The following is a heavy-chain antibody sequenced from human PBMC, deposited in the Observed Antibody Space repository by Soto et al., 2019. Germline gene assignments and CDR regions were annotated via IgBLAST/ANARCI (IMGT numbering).Heavy chain of an antibody. D-gene: IGHD3-3*01. Sequence: QVQLVESGGGVVQPGRSLRLSCAASGFTFSSYGMHWVRQAPGKGLEWVAVISYDGSKKYYADSVKGRFTISRDNSKNTLYLQMNSLRVEDTAVYYCAKDGAYYDFWSGYGEMGWFDPWGQGTLVTVSS. J-gene: IGHJ5*02. CDR1: GFTFSSYG. CDR3: AKDGAYYDFWSGYGEMGWFDP. V-gene: IGHV3-30*18. CDR2: ISYDGSKK.